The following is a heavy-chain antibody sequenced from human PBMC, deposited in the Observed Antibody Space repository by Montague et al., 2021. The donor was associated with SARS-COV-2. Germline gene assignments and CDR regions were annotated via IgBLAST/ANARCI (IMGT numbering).Heavy chain of an antibody. V-gene: IGHV3-11*01. CDR3: ARIRKGADY. D-gene: IGHD3-16*01. Sequence: SLRLSCAASGFTFSDYHMSWIRQAPGKGLEWVSYINTSDSTIYYADSVKGRFTISRDNAKNSLYLQMNSLRAEDTAVYYCARIRKGADYWGQGTLVTVSS. CDR1: GFTFSDYH. J-gene: IGHJ4*02. CDR2: INTSDSTI.